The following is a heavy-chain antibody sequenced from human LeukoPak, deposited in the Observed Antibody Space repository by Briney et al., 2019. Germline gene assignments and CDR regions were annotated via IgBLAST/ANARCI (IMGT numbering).Heavy chain of an antibody. CDR3: ARDSGYNAFDY. Sequence: PGGSLRLSCADSGFLFSNSWMAWVRQAPGRGLEWLANINQDGSAKTCVDSVKGRFTISRDNAKNSLYLQMNSLRAEDTAMYYCARDSGYNAFDYCGQGTLVTVSS. CDR2: INQDGSAK. CDR1: GFLFSNSW. J-gene: IGHJ4*02. V-gene: IGHV3-7*05. D-gene: IGHD5-12*01.